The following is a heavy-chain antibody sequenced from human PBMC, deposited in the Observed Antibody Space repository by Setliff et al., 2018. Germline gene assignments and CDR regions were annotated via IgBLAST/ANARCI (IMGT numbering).Heavy chain of an antibody. Sequence: PSETLSLTCAVYTGSFSGNYWSWLRQPPGKGLEWIGSIYHSGSTNYNPSLKSRVTISMDTSKNQFSLKVSSVTAADTAVYYCARSFSRREKFLLDYWGQGALVTVSS. CDR2: IYHSGST. CDR1: TGSFSGNY. CDR3: ARSFSRREKFLLDY. J-gene: IGHJ4*02. V-gene: IGHV4-34*01.